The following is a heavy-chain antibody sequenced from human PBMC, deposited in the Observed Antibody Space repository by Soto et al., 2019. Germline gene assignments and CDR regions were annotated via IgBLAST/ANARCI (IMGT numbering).Heavy chain of an antibody. CDR2: IYDNGIT. Sequence: QVPLQESGPGLVKPSQTLSLTCNVSGGSISGGRYYWNWIRQHPGKGLEWIGNIYDNGITYYNPSLKSRVIISEDTSKNQFCLRLSSVTAADTAVYYCTRDRGFGMDVWGQGTTVTVSS. V-gene: IGHV4-31*03. CDR3: TRDRGFGMDV. CDR1: GGSISGGRYY. J-gene: IGHJ6*02.